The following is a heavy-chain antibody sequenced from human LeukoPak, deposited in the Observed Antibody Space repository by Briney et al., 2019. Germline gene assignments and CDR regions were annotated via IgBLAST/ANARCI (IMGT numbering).Heavy chain of an antibody. D-gene: IGHD3-10*01. CDR2: IIPIFGTA. J-gene: IGHJ4*02. Sequence: GSSVKVSCKASGGTFSSYAISWVRQAPGQGLEWMGGIIPIFGTANYAQKFQGRVTITADESTSAAYMELSSLRSEDTAVYYCARVHLLRGVIIRGYFDYWGQGTLVTVSS. CDR3: ARVHLLRGVIIRGYFDY. CDR1: GGTFSSYA. V-gene: IGHV1-69*01.